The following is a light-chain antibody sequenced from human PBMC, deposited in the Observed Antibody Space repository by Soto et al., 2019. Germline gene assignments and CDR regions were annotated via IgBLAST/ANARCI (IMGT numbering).Light chain of an antibody. J-gene: IGKJ5*01. Sequence: EVVMTQSPATLSVSPGERATLSCRASQSVGSNLAWYQQKPGQPPRLLIYGASSRATGVPARFSGSGSQTQFTLSISSLQSEDFAFYYCQQYNNWPITFGRGTRLEIK. V-gene: IGKV3D-15*01. CDR3: QQYNNWPIT. CDR2: GAS. CDR1: QSVGSN.